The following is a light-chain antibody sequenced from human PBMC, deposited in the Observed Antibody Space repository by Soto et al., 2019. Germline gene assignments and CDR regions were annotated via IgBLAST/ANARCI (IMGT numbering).Light chain of an antibody. Sequence: QSALTQPASVSGSPGQTITVSCTGTSSGVGGYNYVSWYQQHQGKVPKLMIYEVNNWPSGVSNLFSGSKSGNTAYLTIPGLKAEEEGDYYCSSYGRRSPQVLGGGTKVTV. CDR1: SSGVGGYNY. J-gene: IGLJ3*02. CDR2: EVN. CDR3: SSYGRRSPQV. V-gene: IGLV2-14*01.